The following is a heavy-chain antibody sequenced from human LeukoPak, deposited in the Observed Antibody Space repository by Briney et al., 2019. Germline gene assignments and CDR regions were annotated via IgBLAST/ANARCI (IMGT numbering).Heavy chain of an antibody. J-gene: IGHJ4*02. Sequence: AGGSLRLSCAVSGITLSNYGMSWVRQAPGKGLEWVAGISGSGGGTVYADSVKGRFTISRDNPKNTLYLRMNSLRAEDTAVYFCARSGFTYYYDSSGPKPFDYWGQRTLVTVSS. CDR2: ISGSGGGT. CDR1: GITLSNYG. D-gene: IGHD3-22*01. CDR3: ARSGFTYYYDSSGPKPFDY. V-gene: IGHV3-23*01.